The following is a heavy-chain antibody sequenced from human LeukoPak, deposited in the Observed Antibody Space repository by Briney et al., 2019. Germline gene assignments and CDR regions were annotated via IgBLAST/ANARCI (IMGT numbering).Heavy chain of an antibody. CDR2: IYYSGST. Sequence: PSETLSLTCTVSGGSISSYYWSWIRQPPGKGLEWIGYIYYSGSTNYNPSLKSRVTISVDTSKNQFSLSLSSVTAADTAVYYCARGSGDGYNFLDLDYWGQGTLVTVSS. J-gene: IGHJ4*02. CDR3: ARGSGDGYNFLDLDY. V-gene: IGHV4-59*08. CDR1: GGSISSYY. D-gene: IGHD5-24*01.